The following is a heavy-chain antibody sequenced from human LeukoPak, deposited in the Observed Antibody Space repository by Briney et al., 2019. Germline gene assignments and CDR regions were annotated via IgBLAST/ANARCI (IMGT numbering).Heavy chain of an antibody. CDR3: AREEYCSGGSCYY. CDR1: GGSFSGYY. V-gene: IGHV4-34*01. D-gene: IGHD2-15*01. J-gene: IGHJ4*02. CDR2: INHSGST. Sequence: SETLSLTCAVYGGSFSGYYWSWIRQPPGKGLEWIGEINHSGSTNYNPSLKSRVTISVDTSKNQFSLKLSSVTAADTAVYYWAREEYCSGGSCYYGGQGPLVTVSS.